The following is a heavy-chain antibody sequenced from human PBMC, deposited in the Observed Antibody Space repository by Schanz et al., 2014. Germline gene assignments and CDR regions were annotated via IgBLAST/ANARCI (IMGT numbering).Heavy chain of an antibody. D-gene: IGHD2-21*01. V-gene: IGHV4-4*02. CDR3: TRSTLWSYDV. CDR2: IFHSGTT. Sequence: QLQESGPGLVKPSGTLSLTCVVSGGSISSGVWWTWARQSPGKGLEWIGEIFHSGTTNYNPSLESRVTISVDKSKNQFALMLSSMTAADTAVYYCTRSTLWSYDVWGRGTMVIVSS. J-gene: IGHJ3*01. CDR1: GGSISSGVW.